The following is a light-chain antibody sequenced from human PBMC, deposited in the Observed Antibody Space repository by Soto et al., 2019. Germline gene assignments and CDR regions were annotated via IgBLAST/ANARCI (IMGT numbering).Light chain of an antibody. CDR1: SSNIGNNN. V-gene: IGLV1-47*01. CDR3: AAWDDSLSGRV. CDR2: RNN. J-gene: IGLJ3*02. Sequence: QLVLTQPPSASGTPGQRVTISCSGSSSNIGNNNVYWYQQLPGTAPKLLNYRNNQRPSGVPDRFSGSKSGTSASLAISGLRSEDEADYYCAAWDDSLSGRVFGGGTKLTVL.